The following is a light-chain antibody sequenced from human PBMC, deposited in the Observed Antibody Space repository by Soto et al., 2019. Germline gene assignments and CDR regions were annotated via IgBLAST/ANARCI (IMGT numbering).Light chain of an antibody. V-gene: IGKV3-11*01. Sequence: EIVLTQSPATLSLSPGGRATLSCRASQSVSLSLAWYQQKPGQAPRLLIYDASNRATGIPPRFSGSGSGTDFTLTISSLEPEDFAVYYCQQRSNWPPLITFGQGTRLEIK. CDR3: QQRSNWPPLIT. CDR1: QSVSLS. J-gene: IGKJ5*01. CDR2: DAS.